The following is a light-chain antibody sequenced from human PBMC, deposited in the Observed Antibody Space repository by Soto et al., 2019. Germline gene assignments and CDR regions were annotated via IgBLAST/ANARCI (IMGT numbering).Light chain of an antibody. J-gene: IGKJ1*01. CDR3: QQSYSSPPT. CDR1: RSIINW. Sequence: DIQLTQSPSTLSASVGDRVTITCRASRSIINWLAWYQQKPGKAPKLLIFAASSLQSGVPSRFSGSRSGPDFTLTISSLQPEDFATYYCQQSYSSPPTFGQGTKVDIK. CDR2: AAS. V-gene: IGKV1-39*01.